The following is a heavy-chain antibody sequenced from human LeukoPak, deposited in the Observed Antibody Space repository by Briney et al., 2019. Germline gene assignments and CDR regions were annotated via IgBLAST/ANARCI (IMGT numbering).Heavy chain of an antibody. CDR2: ISSSSSYI. J-gene: IGHJ3*02. CDR3: ARDLRAALGAFDI. V-gene: IGHV3-21*01. Sequence: GGSLRLSCAASGFTFSSYSMNWVRQAPGEGLEWVSSISSSSSYIHYADSVKGRFTISRDNAKNSLYLQMNSLRAEDTAVYYCARDLRAALGAFDIWGQGTMVTVSS. CDR1: GFTFSSYS. D-gene: IGHD3-10*01.